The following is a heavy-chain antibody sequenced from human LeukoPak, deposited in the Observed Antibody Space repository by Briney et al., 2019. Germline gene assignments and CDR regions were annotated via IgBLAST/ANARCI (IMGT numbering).Heavy chain of an antibody. CDR3: AKDDSGSYLLVTGALDY. V-gene: IGHV3-48*03. Sequence: ETGGSLRLSCAASGFTFSDYEFNWVRQAPGKGLEWVSYISSSGRNIYYADSVKGRFTISRDNSKNTLYLQMNSLRAEDTAVYYCAKDDSGSYLLVTGALDYWGQGTLVTVSS. J-gene: IGHJ4*02. D-gene: IGHD1-26*01. CDR2: ISSSGRNI. CDR1: GFTFSDYE.